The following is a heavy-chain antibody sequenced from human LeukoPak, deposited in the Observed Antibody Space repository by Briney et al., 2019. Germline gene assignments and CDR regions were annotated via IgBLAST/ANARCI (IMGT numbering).Heavy chain of an antibody. D-gene: IGHD6-13*01. J-gene: IGHJ6*02. CDR3: ARGLLVAGTHWYYYGMDV. V-gene: IGHV4-4*07. CDR1: GGSISSYY. Sequence: PSETLSLTCTVSGGSISSYYWSWIRQPAGKGLEWIGRIYTSGSTNYNPSLKSRVTMSVDTSKNQFSLKLSSVTAADTAVYYCARGLLVAGTHWYYYGMDVWGQGTTVTVSS. CDR2: IYTSGST.